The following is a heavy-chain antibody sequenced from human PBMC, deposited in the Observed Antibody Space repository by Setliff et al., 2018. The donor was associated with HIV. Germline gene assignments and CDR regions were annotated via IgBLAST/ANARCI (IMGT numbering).Heavy chain of an antibody. J-gene: IGHJ4*02. V-gene: IGHV4-38-2*01. CDR2: IYQSGTT. D-gene: IGHD4-17*01. CDR3: ARVETAVTSRLDY. Sequence: SETLSLTCAVSGFSISSGFFWGWVRQPPRKGLEWMGSIYQSGTTYYNPALKSRVTISVDTSKNQFSLRLTSVTAADTAVYFCARVETAVTSRLDYWGQGTLVTVSS. CDR1: GFSISSGFF.